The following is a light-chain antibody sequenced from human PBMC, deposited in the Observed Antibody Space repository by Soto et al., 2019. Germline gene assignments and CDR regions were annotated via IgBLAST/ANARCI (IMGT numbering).Light chain of an antibody. CDR2: DVS. CDR1: SSDVGGYNY. Sequence: QSVLTQPASVSGSPGQSITISCTGTSSDVGGYNYVSWYQQHPGKAPKLMIYDVSNRPSGVSNRFSGSKSGNTASLTISGLQAEDEADYYCSSYTSSSPRIGGGTKLTVL. J-gene: IGLJ2*01. V-gene: IGLV2-14*01. CDR3: SSYTSSSPR.